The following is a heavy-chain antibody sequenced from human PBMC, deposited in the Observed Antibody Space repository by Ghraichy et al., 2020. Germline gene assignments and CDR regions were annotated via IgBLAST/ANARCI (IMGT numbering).Heavy chain of an antibody. J-gene: IGHJ4*02. CDR1: GFTFSSYW. CDR3: ARDPRTNCTGGSCYYLDY. V-gene: IGHV3-74*01. Sequence: GESLNISCAASGFTFSSYWMHWVRQDPGKGLVWLSRIDTDGTTAAYADSVEGRFTISRDNAKNTLYLQMNSLRADDTAVYYCARDPRTNCTGGSCYYLDYWGQGTLVTVSA. CDR2: IDTDGTTA. D-gene: IGHD2-15*01.